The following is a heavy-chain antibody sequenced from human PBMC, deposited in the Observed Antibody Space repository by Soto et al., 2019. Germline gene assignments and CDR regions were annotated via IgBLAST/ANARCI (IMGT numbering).Heavy chain of an antibody. CDR2: ISAYNGNT. CDR3: ARFLGYDFWSGSPYYYGMDV. J-gene: IGHJ6*02. CDR1: GYTLTSYG. Sequence: ASVKVSCKASGYTLTSYGISWVRQAPGQGLEWMGWISAYNGNTNYAQKLQGRVTMTTDTSTSTAYMELRSLRSDDTAVYYCARFLGYDFWSGSPYYYGMDVWGQGTTVTVSS. V-gene: IGHV1-18*04. D-gene: IGHD3-3*01.